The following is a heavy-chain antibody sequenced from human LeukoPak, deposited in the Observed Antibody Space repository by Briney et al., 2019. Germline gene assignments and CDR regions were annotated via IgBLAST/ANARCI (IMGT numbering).Heavy chain of an antibody. Sequence: SETLSLTCAVYGGSFSGYYWSWIRQPPGKGLEWIGYIYYSGSTNYNPSLKSRVTISVDTSKNQFSLKPSSVTAADTAVYYCARQDGCNLDYWGQGTLVTVSS. CDR2: IYYSGST. CDR3: ARQDGCNLDY. J-gene: IGHJ4*02. D-gene: IGHD5-24*01. V-gene: IGHV4-59*08. CDR1: GGSFSGYY.